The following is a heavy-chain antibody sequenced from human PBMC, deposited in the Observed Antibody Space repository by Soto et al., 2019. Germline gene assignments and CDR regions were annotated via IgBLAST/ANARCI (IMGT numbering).Heavy chain of an antibody. CDR1: GYTFTSYG. D-gene: IGHD2-15*01. Sequence: GASVKVSCKASGYTFTSYGISWVRQAPGQGLEWMGWISAYNGKTNYAQKLQGRVTMTTDTSTSTAYMELRSLRSDDTAVYYCARSPRDIVVVVAAYYFDYWGQGTLVTVSS. V-gene: IGHV1-18*01. CDR3: ARSPRDIVVVVAAYYFDY. J-gene: IGHJ4*02. CDR2: ISAYNGKT.